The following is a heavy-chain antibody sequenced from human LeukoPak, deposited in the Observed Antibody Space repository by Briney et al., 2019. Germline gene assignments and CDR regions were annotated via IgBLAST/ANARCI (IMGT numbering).Heavy chain of an antibody. CDR1: GGTFSIYA. Sequence: SVKVSCKASGGTFSIYAISWVRQAPGQGLEWMGGIIPIFGTANYAQKFQGRVTITADESTSTAYMELSSLRSEDTAVYYCARRAVAGTSFDYWGQGTLVTVSS. J-gene: IGHJ4*02. CDR3: ARRAVAGTSFDY. V-gene: IGHV1-69*13. CDR2: IIPIFGTA. D-gene: IGHD6-19*01.